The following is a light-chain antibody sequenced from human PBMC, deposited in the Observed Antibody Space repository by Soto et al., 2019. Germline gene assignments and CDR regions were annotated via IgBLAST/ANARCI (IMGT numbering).Light chain of an antibody. CDR3: ASYTTSNTLPYV. V-gene: IGLV2-14*03. CDR2: AVN. J-gene: IGLJ1*01. Sequence: QSALTQPASVSGSPGQSLTISCTGTSSDVGRYNFVSWYQQYPGKAPKLILYAVNNRPSGVSNRFSGSKSADTASLTISGLQPEDEAEYFCASYTTSNTLPYVFGTGTKVTVL. CDR1: SSDVGRYNF.